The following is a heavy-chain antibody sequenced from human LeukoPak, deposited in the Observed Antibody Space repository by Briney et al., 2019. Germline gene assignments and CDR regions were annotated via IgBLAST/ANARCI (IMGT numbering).Heavy chain of an antibody. J-gene: IGHJ4*02. Sequence: ASVKVSCKASGGTFSSYAISWVRQAPGQGLEWMGWINPNSGGTNYAQKFQGRVTMTRDTSISTAYMELSRLRSDDTAVYYCARARIQLWLFDWGQGTLVTVSS. CDR3: ARARIQLWLFD. V-gene: IGHV1-2*02. CDR1: GGTFSSYA. D-gene: IGHD5-18*01. CDR2: INPNSGGT.